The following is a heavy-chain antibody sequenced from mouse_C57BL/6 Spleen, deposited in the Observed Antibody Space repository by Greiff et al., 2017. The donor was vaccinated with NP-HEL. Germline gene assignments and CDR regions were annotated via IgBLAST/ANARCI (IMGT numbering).Heavy chain of an antibody. CDR3: ARGGLRLWFAY. V-gene: IGHV1-82*01. D-gene: IGHD2-4*01. Sequence: VQLQQSGPELVKPGASVKISCKASGYAFSSSWMNWVKQRPGQGLEWIARIYPGSGNTYYNEKFKGKATLTAEKSSSTAYMQLSSLTSEDSAVYFCARGGLRLWFAYWGQGTLVTVSA. J-gene: IGHJ3*01. CDR1: GYAFSSSW. CDR2: IYPGSGNT.